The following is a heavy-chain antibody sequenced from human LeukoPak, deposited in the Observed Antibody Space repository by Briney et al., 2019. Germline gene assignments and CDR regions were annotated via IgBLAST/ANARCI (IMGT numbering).Heavy chain of an antibody. Sequence: ASETLSLTCAVYGGSFSGYYWSWIRQPPGKGLEWIGEINHSGSTNYNSSLKSRVTISVDTSKNQLSLKLSSVTAADTAVYYCARGGLRWSYYFDYWGQGTLVTVSS. J-gene: IGHJ4*02. CDR3: ARGGLRWSYYFDY. CDR1: GGSFSGYY. CDR2: INHSGST. V-gene: IGHV4-34*01. D-gene: IGHD4-23*01.